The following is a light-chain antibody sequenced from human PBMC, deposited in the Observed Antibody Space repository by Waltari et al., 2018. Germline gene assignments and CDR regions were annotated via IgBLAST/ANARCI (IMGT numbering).Light chain of an antibody. CDR2: RNN. V-gene: IGLV1-44*01. CDR3: AAWDDSLNGPNVV. CDR1: SSHIGSTT. Sequence: QSVLTQPPSASGTPGQAVTISCSGSSSHIGSTTVNWYQQLPGTAPKLLIYRNNQRPSGVPDRFSGSKSGTSASLAISGLQSEDEADYYCAAWDDSLNGPNVVFGGGTKLTVL. J-gene: IGLJ2*01.